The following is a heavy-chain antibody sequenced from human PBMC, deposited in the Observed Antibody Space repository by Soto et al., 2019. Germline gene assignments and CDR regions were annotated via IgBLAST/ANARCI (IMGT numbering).Heavy chain of an antibody. Sequence: SGPTLVNPTQTLTLTCTFSGFSLSTSGVGVGWIRQPPGKALEWLALIYWNDDKRYSPSLKSRLTITKDTSKNQVVLTMTNMDPVDTATYYCAHRTYYYDSSGYYSGIGGRGYFDYWGQGTLVTVSS. V-gene: IGHV2-5*01. D-gene: IGHD3-22*01. CDR2: IYWNDDK. CDR3: AHRTYYYDSSGYYSGIGGRGYFDY. J-gene: IGHJ4*02. CDR1: GFSLSTSGVG.